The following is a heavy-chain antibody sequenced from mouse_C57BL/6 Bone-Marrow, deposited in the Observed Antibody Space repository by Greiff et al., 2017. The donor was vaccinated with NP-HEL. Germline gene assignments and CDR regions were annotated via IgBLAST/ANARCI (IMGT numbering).Heavy chain of an antibody. V-gene: IGHV10-3*01. CDR3: VRDSQYYSSSYFYAMDY. CDR2: IRSKSSNYAS. D-gene: IGHD1-1*01. J-gene: IGHJ4*01. Sequence: EVKLQESGGGLVQPKGSLKLSCAASGFTFNTYAMHWVRQAPGKGLEWVARIRSKSSNYASYYADSVKDRFTISRDDSQSMLYLQMNNLKTEDTAMYYCVRDSQYYSSSYFYAMDYWGQGTSVTVSS. CDR1: GFTFNTYA.